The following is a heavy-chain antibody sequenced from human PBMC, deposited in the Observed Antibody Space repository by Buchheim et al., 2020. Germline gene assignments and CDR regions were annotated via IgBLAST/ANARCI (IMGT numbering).Heavy chain of an antibody. CDR2: IYHSGST. CDR3: ARRVTIGSNWFDP. J-gene: IGHJ5*02. Sequence: QLQLRESGSGLVKPSQTLSLTCAVSGGSISSGGYSWSWIRQPPGKGLEWIGYIYHSGSTYYNPSLKSRVTISVERSKNQFSLKLSSVTAADTAVYYCARRVTIGSNWFDPWGQGTL. CDR1: GGSISSGGYS. V-gene: IGHV4-30-2*01. D-gene: IGHD3-3*01.